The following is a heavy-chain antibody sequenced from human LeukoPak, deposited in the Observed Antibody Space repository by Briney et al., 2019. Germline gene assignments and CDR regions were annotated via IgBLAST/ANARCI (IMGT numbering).Heavy chain of an antibody. D-gene: IGHD5-12*01. V-gene: IGHV3-30*02. Sequence: GSLRLSCIAAGFALRIYGLHWVRQAPGKGLDWVAFVRYDGSNEYYADSVKGRFTISRDNSKNTLYLQMNSLRVEDTAVYSCARESNGGYHSGGPKYWGLGTLVTVSS. CDR2: VRYDGSNE. CDR3: ARESNGGYHSGGPKY. CDR1: GFALRIYG. J-gene: IGHJ4*02.